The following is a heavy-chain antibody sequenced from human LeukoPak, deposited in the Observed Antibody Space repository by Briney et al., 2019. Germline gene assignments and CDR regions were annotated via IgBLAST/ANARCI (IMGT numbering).Heavy chain of an antibody. D-gene: IGHD3-16*01. CDR1: GGSISSGSYY. Sequence: PSQTLSLTCTVSGGSISSGSYYWSWIRQPAGKGLEWIGRIYTSGSTNYNPSLKSRVTISVDTSKNQFSLKLSSVTAADTAVYYCARSPVWWFDPWGQGTWSPSPQ. V-gene: IGHV4-61*02. CDR3: ARSPVWWFDP. CDR2: IYTSGST. J-gene: IGHJ5*02.